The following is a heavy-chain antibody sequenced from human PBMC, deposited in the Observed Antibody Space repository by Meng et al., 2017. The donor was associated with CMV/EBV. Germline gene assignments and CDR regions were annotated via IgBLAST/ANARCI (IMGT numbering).Heavy chain of an antibody. Sequence: SETLSPTCTVSGGSTSSSSYYWGWIRQPPGKGLEWIGGIYYSGSTYYNPSLKSRVTISVDTSKNQFSLKLSSVTAADTAVYYCARAHEANWFDPWGQGTLV. CDR2: IYYSGST. V-gene: IGHV4-39*07. CDR1: GGSTSSSSYY. J-gene: IGHJ5*02. CDR3: ARAHEANWFDP.